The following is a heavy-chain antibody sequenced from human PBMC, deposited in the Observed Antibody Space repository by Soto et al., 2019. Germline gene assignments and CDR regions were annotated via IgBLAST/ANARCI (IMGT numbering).Heavy chain of an antibody. Sequence: SETLSLTCSVSDGSISRGSYYLGWLRQPPGKGLEWIGSIFNSGTMYYNPSLKSRVTISVDTSKNQFSLKLNSVTAADTAVYYCARHFGVQYQPSPLWWFDPWGQGTLVTVSP. D-gene: IGHD2-2*01. CDR3: ARHFGVQYQPSPLWWFDP. CDR1: DGSISRGSYY. CDR2: IFNSGTM. J-gene: IGHJ5*02. V-gene: IGHV4-39*01.